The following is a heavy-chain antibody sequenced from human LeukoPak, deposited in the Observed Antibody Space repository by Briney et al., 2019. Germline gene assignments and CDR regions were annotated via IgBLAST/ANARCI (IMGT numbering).Heavy chain of an antibody. CDR2: INHSGST. Sequence: SETLSLTCAVYGGSFSGYYWSWIRQPPGKGLEWIGEINHSGSTNYNPSLKSRVTILVDTSKNQFSLKLSSVTAADTAVYYCARATRGGWSTPYYFDYWGQGTLVTVSS. CDR3: ARATRGGWSTPYYFDY. V-gene: IGHV4-34*01. J-gene: IGHJ4*02. CDR1: GGSFSGYY. D-gene: IGHD6-19*01.